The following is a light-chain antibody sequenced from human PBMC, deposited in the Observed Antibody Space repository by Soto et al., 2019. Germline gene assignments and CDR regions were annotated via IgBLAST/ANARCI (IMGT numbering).Light chain of an antibody. CDR1: QSILSW. V-gene: IGKV1-5*01. CDR2: DAS. Sequence: DIQMTQSPSTLSASVGDRVTITCRASQSILSWLAWYQHKPGKAPKLLIYDASSLESGVPSRFSGSRSGTEVTLTISSLQPDDIATYYCQQYDTYWTFGQGTKVEI. CDR3: QQYDTYWT. J-gene: IGKJ1*01.